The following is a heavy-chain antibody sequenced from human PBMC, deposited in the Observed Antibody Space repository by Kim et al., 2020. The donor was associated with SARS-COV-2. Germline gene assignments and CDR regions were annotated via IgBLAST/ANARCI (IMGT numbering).Heavy chain of an antibody. CDR3: ARDSVFRIVVVPAAISTPLDY. CDR2: ISYDGSNK. Sequence: GGSLRLSCAASGFTFSSYAMHWVRQAPGKGLEWVAVISYDGSNKYYADSVKGRFTISRDNSKNTLYLQMNSLRAEDTAVYYCARDSVFRIVVVPAAISTPLDYWGQGTLVTVSS. CDR1: GFTFSSYA. V-gene: IGHV3-30-3*01. J-gene: IGHJ4*02. D-gene: IGHD2-2*02.